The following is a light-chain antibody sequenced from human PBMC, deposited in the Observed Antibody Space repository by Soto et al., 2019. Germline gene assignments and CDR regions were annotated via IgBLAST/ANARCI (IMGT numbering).Light chain of an antibody. CDR1: QSISSY. V-gene: IGKV1-39*01. CDR2: TAS. J-gene: IGKJ1*01. CDR3: QQSDITPWT. Sequence: DIQMTQSPSSLSESVGDRVTITCRASQSISSYLNWYQQKPGKAPRLLIYTASSLQSGVPSRFSGSRSGTDFTLTISSLQPEDVATYYCQQSDITPWTFGQGTKVEIK.